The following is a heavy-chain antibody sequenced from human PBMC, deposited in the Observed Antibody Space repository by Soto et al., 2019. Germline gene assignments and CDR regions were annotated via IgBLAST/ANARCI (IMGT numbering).Heavy chain of an antibody. Sequence: EVQLVESGGGLVQPGGSLRLSCAASGFTFSTYWMTWVRQAPGKGLEWVSGISGGSGDSTFYADSVKGRFTISRDNSKNTLHLQMNSLRTEDTAVYYCAKNQPSWATRAAFDYWGQGTLVTVSS. CDR3: AKNQPSWATRAAFDY. CDR1: GFTFSTYW. J-gene: IGHJ4*02. D-gene: IGHD2-2*01. V-gene: IGHV3-23*04. CDR2: ISGGSGDST.